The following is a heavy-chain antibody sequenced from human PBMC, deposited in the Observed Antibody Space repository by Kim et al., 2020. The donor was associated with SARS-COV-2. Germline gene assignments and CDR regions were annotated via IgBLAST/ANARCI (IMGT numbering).Heavy chain of an antibody. J-gene: IGHJ4*02. V-gene: IGHV3-23*01. CDR2: ISGSGGST. Sequence: GGSLRLSCAASGFTFSSYAMSWVRQAPGKGLEWVSAISGSGGSTYYADSVKGRFTISRDNSKNTLYLQMNSLRAEDTAVYYCANSRGSWEDWNDGYFDYWGQGTLVTVSS. D-gene: IGHD1-1*01. CDR1: GFTFSSYA. CDR3: ANSRGSWEDWNDGYFDY.